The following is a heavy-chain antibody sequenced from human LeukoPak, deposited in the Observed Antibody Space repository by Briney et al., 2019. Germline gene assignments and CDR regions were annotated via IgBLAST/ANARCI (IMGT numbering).Heavy chain of an antibody. Sequence: GGSLRLSCAASGFTFSSYEMNWVRQAPGMGLEWVSYISSGGNNIYYADSVKGRFTISRDNSKNTLYLQMNSLRAEDTAVYYCARGHHSESYKADYWGQGTLVTVSS. CDR3: ARGHHSESYKADY. D-gene: IGHD3-10*01. CDR2: ISSGGNNI. CDR1: GFTFSSYE. V-gene: IGHV3-48*03. J-gene: IGHJ4*02.